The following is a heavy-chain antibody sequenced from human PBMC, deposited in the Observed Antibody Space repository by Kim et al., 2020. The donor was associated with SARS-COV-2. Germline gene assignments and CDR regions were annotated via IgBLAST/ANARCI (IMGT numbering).Heavy chain of an antibody. J-gene: IGHJ3*02. CDR3: TTDGWAVAGPGAFDI. D-gene: IGHD6-19*01. CDR1: GFTFSNAW. CDR2: IKSKTDGGTT. Sequence: GGSLRLSCAASGFTFSNAWMSWVRQAPGKGLEWVGRIKSKTDGGTTDYAAPVKGRFTISRDDSKNTLYLQMNSLKTEDTAVYYCTTDGWAVAGPGAFDIWGQGTMVTVSS. V-gene: IGHV3-15*01.